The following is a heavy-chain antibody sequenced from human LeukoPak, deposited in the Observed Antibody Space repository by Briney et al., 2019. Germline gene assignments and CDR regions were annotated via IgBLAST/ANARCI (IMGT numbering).Heavy chain of an antibody. CDR2: ISDTGYTT. V-gene: IGHV3-48*01. CDR3: ARGVVGVVPFHY. Sequence: PGGSLRLSCVGSGFSFSNYNMNWVRQAPGKGLEWLAYISDTGYTTHLADSVKGRFTVSRDNVKSSLFLQMNTLRVDDTAIYYCARGVVGVVPFHYWGQGTLVTVSS. CDR1: GFSFSNYN. J-gene: IGHJ4*02. D-gene: IGHD3-3*01.